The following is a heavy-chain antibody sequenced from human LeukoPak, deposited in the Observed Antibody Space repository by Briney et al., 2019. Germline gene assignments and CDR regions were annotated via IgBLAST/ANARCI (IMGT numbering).Heavy chain of an antibody. CDR3: ARDSVDCSTTSCSDYLDY. V-gene: IGHV4-59*01. CDR1: GGSNSNYY. Sequence: SETLSLTCSVSGGSNSNYYWNWIRQTPGKGLEWIGYIYHSGSTYYNPSLKSRVTISLDTSKKQFSLKLSSVTAADTAVYFCARDSVDCSTTSCSDYLDYWGQGTLVTVSS. J-gene: IGHJ4*02. D-gene: IGHD2-2*01. CDR2: IYHSGST.